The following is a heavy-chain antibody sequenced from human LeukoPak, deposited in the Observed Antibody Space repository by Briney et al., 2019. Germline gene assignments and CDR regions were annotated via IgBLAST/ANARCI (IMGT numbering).Heavy chain of an antibody. CDR1: GFTFSSYA. V-gene: IGHV3-30-3*01. J-gene: IGHJ4*02. Sequence: PGGSLRLSCAASGFTFSSYAMHWVRQAPGKGLEGVAVISYDGSNKYYADSVKGRFTISRDNSKNTLYLQMNSLRAEDTAVYYCARDVKGVFDYWGQGTLVTVSS. CDR3: ARDVKGVFDY. CDR2: ISYDGSNK.